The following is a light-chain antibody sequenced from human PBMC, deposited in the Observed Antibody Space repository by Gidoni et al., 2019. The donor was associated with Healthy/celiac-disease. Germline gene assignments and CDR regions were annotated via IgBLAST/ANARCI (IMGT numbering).Light chain of an antibody. V-gene: IGKV3-15*01. CDR1: QSVSSN. CDR2: GAS. Sequence: ELVMTQSPATLSVSPGERATLSCRARQSVSSNLAWYQQKPGQAPRLLISGASTRATGIPARFSGSGSGTEFTLTISSLQSEDFAVDYCQQYNNWPPLTFGGGTKVEIK. J-gene: IGKJ4*01. CDR3: QQYNNWPPLT.